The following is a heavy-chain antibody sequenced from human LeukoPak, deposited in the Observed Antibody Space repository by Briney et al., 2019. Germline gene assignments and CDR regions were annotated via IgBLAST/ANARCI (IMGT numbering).Heavy chain of an antibody. CDR1: GFTFGDYA. V-gene: IGHV3-49*03. Sequence: GRSLRLSCATSGFTFGDYAMSWFRQAPGKGLEWVSFIRGKHYGGPAEYAASVNGRSTIAREESKIIAYLQMNRQKTEDTAIYYCARDLSGADPNPYSYYYMDVWGKGTTVSVSS. CDR3: ARDLSGADPNPYSYYYMDV. J-gene: IGHJ6*03. CDR2: IRGKHYGGPA. D-gene: IGHD2-8*01.